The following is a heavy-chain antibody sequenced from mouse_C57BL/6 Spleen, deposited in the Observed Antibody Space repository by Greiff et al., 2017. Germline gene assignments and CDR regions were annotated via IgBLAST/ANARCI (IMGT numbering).Heavy chain of an antibody. D-gene: IGHD2-4*01. CDR3: ARAYDYDGAMDY. Sequence: DVQLQESGPGMVKPSQSLSLTCTVTGYSITSGYDWHWIRHFPGNKLEWMGYISYSGSTNYNPSLKSRISITHDTSKNHFFLKLNSVTTEDTATYYCARAYDYDGAMDYWGQGTSVTVSS. CDR2: ISYSGST. V-gene: IGHV3-1*01. CDR1: GYSITSGYD. J-gene: IGHJ4*01.